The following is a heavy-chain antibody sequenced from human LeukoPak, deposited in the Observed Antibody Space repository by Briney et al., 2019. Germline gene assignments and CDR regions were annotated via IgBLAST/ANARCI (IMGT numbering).Heavy chain of an antibody. CDR2: IKQDGSEK. D-gene: IGHD6-6*01. V-gene: IGHV3-7*01. CDR3: ARDKGGSSED. Sequence: GGSLRLSCAASGFTFSSYGMNWVRQAPGKGLEWVATIKQDGSEKYYVDSVKGRFTISRDNAKNSLYLQMNSLRVEDTAVYYCARDKGGSSEDWGQGTLVTVSS. CDR1: GFTFSSYG. J-gene: IGHJ4*02.